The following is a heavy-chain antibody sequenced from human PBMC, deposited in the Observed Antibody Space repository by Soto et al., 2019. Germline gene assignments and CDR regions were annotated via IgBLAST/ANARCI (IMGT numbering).Heavy chain of an antibody. CDR2: ISGSGGST. CDR1: GFTFGSYS. J-gene: IGHJ6*02. D-gene: IGHD6-6*01. CDR3: AKATAEYSSSPEASYYYYGMDV. V-gene: IGHV3-23*01. Sequence: GRSLRLSCAASGFTFGSYSMSCVRQAPGEGLEWVSAISGSGGSTYYADSVKGRFTIYRENSKNTRYLQMNSLRAEDTAVYYCAKATAEYSSSPEASYYYYGMDVWGQGTPVTVSS.